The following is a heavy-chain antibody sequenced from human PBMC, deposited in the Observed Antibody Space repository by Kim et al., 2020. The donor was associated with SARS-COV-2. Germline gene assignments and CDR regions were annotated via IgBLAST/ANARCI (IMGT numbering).Heavy chain of an antibody. CDR1: GGSFSGYY. V-gene: IGHV4-34*01. Sequence: SETLSLTCAVYGGSFSGYYWSWIRQPPGKGLEWIGEINHSGSTNYNPSLKSRVTISVDTSKNQFSLKLSSVTAADTAVYYCARGAPYYDYVWGSYSFDYWGQGTLVTVSS. CDR3: ARGAPYYDYVWGSYSFDY. CDR2: INHSGST. D-gene: IGHD3-16*01. J-gene: IGHJ4*02.